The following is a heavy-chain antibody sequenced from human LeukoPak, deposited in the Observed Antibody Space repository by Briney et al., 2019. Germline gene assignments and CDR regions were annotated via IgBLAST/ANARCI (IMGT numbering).Heavy chain of an antibody. V-gene: IGHV3-23*01. Sequence: PGGSLRLSCAASGFTFNTNAMSWVRQAPGKGLDWVSAISGRTGGTYYADSVKGRFTITRDNSKSTLYLQMDSLRAEDTAVYYCAKCGNSGCHLIDYWGQGTLDTVSS. J-gene: IGHJ4*02. D-gene: IGHD5-12*01. CDR2: ISGRTGGT. CDR3: AKCGNSGCHLIDY. CDR1: GFTFNTNA.